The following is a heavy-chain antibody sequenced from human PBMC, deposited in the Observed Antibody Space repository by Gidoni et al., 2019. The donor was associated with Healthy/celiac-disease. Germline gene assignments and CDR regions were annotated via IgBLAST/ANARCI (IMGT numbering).Heavy chain of an antibody. CDR2: INHSGST. V-gene: IGHV4-34*01. CDR1: GGSFSGYY. Sequence: QVQLQPWGAGLLKPSETLSLTCAVYGGSFSGYYWSWIRQPPGKGREWIGDINHSGSTNYNPSLKSRVTISVDTSKNQFSLKLSSVTAADTAVYYCARHRYYGMDVWGQGTTVTVSS. J-gene: IGHJ6*02. CDR3: ARHRYYGMDV.